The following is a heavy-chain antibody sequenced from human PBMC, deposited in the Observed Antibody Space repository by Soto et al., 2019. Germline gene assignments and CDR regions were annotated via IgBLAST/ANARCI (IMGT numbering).Heavy chain of an antibody. D-gene: IGHD1-1*01. CDR2: INAGNGRT. CDR1: GDTFTSNA. Sequence: ASVKVSCKASGDTFTSNAMHWVRQAPGQRPEWMGWINAGNGRTKYSQNFQGRVTITRDTSASTAYMDLSSLRFEDTAVYYCARDLLDWNLAQPYYYYYHGMDVWGQGTTVTVSS. J-gene: IGHJ6*02. CDR3: ARDLLDWNLAQPYYYYYHGMDV. V-gene: IGHV1-3*01.